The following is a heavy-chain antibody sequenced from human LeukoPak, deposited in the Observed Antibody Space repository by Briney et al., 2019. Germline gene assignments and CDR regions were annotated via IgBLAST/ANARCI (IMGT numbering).Heavy chain of an antibody. J-gene: IGHJ5*02. CDR3: VRARLGRYGEYHWFDP. D-gene: IGHD5-18*01. Sequence: ASVKVSCKSSGGTFSSDAFSWVRQAPGQRLEWMGGSIPMFDTANYAQKFQDRVTITMDESTTTAYMELSSLRYEDTAVSYCVRARLGRYGEYHWFDPWGQGTLVTVSS. V-gene: IGHV1-69*05. CDR2: SIPMFDTA. CDR1: GGTFSSDA.